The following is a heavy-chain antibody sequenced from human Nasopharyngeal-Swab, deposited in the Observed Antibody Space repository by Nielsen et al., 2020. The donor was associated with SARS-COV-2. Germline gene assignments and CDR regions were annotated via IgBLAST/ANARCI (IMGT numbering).Heavy chain of an antibody. V-gene: IGHV3-30*04. Sequence: GESLKISCAASGFTFSSYAMNWVRQAPGKGLEWVAVISYGGGNKYYADSVKGRFTISRDNSKNTLYLQMNSLRAEDTAVYYCARGYSGSYYEYFQHWGQGTLVTVSS. D-gene: IGHD1-26*01. CDR1: GFTFSSYA. J-gene: IGHJ1*01. CDR3: ARGYSGSYYEYFQH. CDR2: ISYGGGNK.